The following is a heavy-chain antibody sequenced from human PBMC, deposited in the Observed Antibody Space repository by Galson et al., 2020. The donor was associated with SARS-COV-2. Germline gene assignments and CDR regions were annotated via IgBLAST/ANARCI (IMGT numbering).Heavy chain of an antibody. D-gene: IGHD3-10*01. CDR3: ARDTSPGWGWFGELTLDHYGMDV. CDR2: ISSSSTYT. V-gene: IGHV3-21*01. CDR1: GISFFTYG. Sequence: GESLKISCAASGISFFTYGMNWVRQAPGKGLEWVSFISSSSTYTYYAESVSGRFTISRDNTKNSLYLQMDSLRAEDTAVYYGARDTSPGWGWFGELTLDHYGMDVWGQGTTVTVSS. J-gene: IGHJ6*02.